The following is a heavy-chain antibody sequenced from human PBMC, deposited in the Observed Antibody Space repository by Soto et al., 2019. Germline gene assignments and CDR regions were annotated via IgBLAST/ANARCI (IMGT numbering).Heavy chain of an antibody. V-gene: IGHV1-18*01. CDR2: ISAYNGNT. CDR1: GYTFTS. CDR3: ASATSVNAFEV. Sequence: QLQLVQSGAEVKKPGASVKVSCKASGYTFTSFIWVRQAPGQGLEWMGWISAYNGNTNYAQKLQGRVTMTTDTSPSTAHMELRSMRPDDTAVYYCASATSVNAFEVWDQVTMVTVSS. J-gene: IGHJ3*01. D-gene: IGHD3-3*01.